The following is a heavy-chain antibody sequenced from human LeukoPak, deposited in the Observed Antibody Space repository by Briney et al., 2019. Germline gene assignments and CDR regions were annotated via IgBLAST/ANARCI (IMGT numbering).Heavy chain of an antibody. CDR2: VSYDGSK. CDR3: AKDLNRGLPDY. D-gene: IGHD2-21*01. V-gene: IGHV3-30*18. Sequence: GGSLRLSCAASGFIFSSYGMHWVRQAPGKGLEWVAVVSYDGSKYYADSEKGRFTISRDNSKNTLYLQMSSLRAEDTAVYYCAKDLNRGLPDYWGQGTLVTVSS. J-gene: IGHJ4*02. CDR1: GFIFSSYG.